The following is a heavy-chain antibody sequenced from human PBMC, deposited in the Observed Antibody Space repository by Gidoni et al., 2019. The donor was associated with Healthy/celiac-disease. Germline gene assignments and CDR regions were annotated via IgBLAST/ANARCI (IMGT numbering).Heavy chain of an antibody. J-gene: IGHJ2*01. CDR3: AREPDGEISYWYFDL. CDR1: GFTFSSYA. D-gene: IGHD4-17*01. CDR2: RSYDRRNK. V-gene: IGHV3-30*04. Sequence: QVQLVESGGGVVQSGRSLRLPCVAYGFTFSSYAMHWVRQAPGKGLDWVSVRSYDRRNKYYAVSVKGRFTISRDNSKKTLYLQMNSLRAEDTAVYYWAREPDGEISYWYFDLWGRGTLVTVSS.